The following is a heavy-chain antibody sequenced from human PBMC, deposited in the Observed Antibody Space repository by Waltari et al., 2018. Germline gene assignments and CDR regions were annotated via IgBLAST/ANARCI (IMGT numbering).Heavy chain of an antibody. D-gene: IGHD6-6*01. CDR1: GFVFSSYD. CDR2: ISVSGGLI. V-gene: IGHV3-48*03. CDR3: AREEYSSSSGAFDI. Sequence: EVQLVESGGDLVQPGGSLRLSCAASGFVFSSYDMTWVRQAPGKGQEWVSHISVSGGLISYADAVKGRFTISRDNAKNSLYLQMNSLRAEDTTVYYCAREEYSSSSGAFDIWGQGTMVTVSA. J-gene: IGHJ3*02.